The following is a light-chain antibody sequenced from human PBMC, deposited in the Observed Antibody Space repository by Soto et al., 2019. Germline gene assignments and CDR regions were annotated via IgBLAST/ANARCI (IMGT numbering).Light chain of an antibody. CDR2: GVN. V-gene: IGLV2-23*02. CDR3: CSFAGSSTLV. Sequence: QPVLTQPASVSGSPGQSITFSCTGTSSDVGTYNLVSWYQQHPGKAPKLMIYGVNKRPSGVSNRFSGSKSGNTASLTISGLQAEDEADYYCCSFAGSSTLVFGGGTKLTVL. CDR1: SSDVGTYNL. J-gene: IGLJ3*02.